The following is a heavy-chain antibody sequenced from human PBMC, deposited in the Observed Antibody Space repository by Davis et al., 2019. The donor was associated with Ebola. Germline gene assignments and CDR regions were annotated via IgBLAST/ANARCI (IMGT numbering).Heavy chain of an antibody. Sequence: SETLSLTCTVSGGSISSYYWSWIRQPPGKGLEWIGYIYYSGSTNYNPSLKSRVTISVDTSKNQFSLKLSSVTAADTAVYYCARVTYSSSWYGYMDVWGKGTTVTVSS. CDR1: GGSISSYY. V-gene: IGHV4-59*01. CDR3: ARVTYSSSWYGYMDV. D-gene: IGHD6-13*01. CDR2: IYYSGST. J-gene: IGHJ6*03.